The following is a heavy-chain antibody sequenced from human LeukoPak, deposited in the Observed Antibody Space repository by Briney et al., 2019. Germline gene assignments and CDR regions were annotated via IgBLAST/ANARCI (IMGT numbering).Heavy chain of an antibody. Sequence: PSETLSLTCAVYGGSFSGYYWSWIRQPPGKGLEWVGEINHSGSTNYNPSLKSRVTISVDTSKNQFSLKLSSVTAADTAVYYCASSIAARPRHYYYGMDVWGQGTTVTVSS. D-gene: IGHD6-6*01. CDR1: GGSFSGYY. J-gene: IGHJ6*02. V-gene: IGHV4-34*01. CDR3: ASSIAARPRHYYYGMDV. CDR2: INHSGST.